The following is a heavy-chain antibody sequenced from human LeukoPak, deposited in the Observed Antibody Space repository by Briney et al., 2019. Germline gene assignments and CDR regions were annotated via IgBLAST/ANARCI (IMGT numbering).Heavy chain of an antibody. V-gene: IGHV3-7*01. J-gene: IGHJ4*02. D-gene: IGHD1-26*01. CDR2: IKQDGSQK. CDR1: GFTISTYW. CDR3: AREKSGSNAAFDY. Sequence: GGSLRLSCAVSGFTISTYWMSWVRQAPGKGLEWVANIKQDGSQKYYVHSVKGRFTISRDNAKNSLYLQMNSLRAEDTAVYYCAREKSGSNAAFDYWGQGTLVTVSS.